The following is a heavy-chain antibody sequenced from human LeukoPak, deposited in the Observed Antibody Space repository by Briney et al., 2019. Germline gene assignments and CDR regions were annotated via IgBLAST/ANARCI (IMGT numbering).Heavy chain of an antibody. V-gene: IGHV4-31*03. Sequence: PSETLSLTCTVSGGSISSGGYYWSWIRQHPGKGLEWFGYIYYSGSTYYNPSLKSRVTISVDTSKNQFSLKLSSVTAADTAVYYCARVRLWFGELLPYYFDYWGQGTLVTVSS. CDR3: ARVRLWFGELLPYYFDY. CDR2: IYYSGST. D-gene: IGHD3-10*01. CDR1: GGSISSGGYY. J-gene: IGHJ4*02.